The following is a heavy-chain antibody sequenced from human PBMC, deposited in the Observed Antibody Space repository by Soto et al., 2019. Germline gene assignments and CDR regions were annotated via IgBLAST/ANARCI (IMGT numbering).Heavy chain of an antibody. Sequence: SETLYLTCTVSGGSISSGGYYWSWIRQHPGKGLEWIGYIYYSGSTYYNPSLKSRVTISVDTSKNQFYLKLSSVTAEDTAVYYCPRQGYCTPGVFYLMGYFDYWGQGTLVTVSS. D-gene: IGHD2-8*01. CDR1: GGSISSGGYY. CDR2: IYYSGST. V-gene: IGHV4-31*03. J-gene: IGHJ4*02. CDR3: PRQGYCTPGVFYLMGYFDY.